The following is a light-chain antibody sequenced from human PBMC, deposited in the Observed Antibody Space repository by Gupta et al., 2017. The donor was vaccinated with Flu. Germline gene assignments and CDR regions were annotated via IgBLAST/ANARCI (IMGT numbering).Light chain of an antibody. V-gene: IGLV1-40*01. Sequence: QSVLTQPPSVSGAPGQRVTISCTGSSSNIGAGYDVHWYQQLPGTAPKLLIYGNSNRPSGVLDRFSGSKSGTSASLAITGLQAEDEADYYCQSYDSSLSAHVGFGGGTKLTVL. CDR1: SSNIGAGYD. CDR2: GNS. J-gene: IGLJ2*01. CDR3: QSYDSSLSAHVG.